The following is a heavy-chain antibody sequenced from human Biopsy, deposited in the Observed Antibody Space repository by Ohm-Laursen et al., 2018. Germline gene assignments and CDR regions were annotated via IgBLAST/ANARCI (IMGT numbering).Heavy chain of an antibody. CDR2: MYYNERT. CDR1: GGSVTNYY. CDR3: ASGGQWPKPYLRYFDP. Sequence: GTLSLTCSVSGGSVTNYYWTWIRQPPGKGLEWIGYMYYNERTYYNPSLRGRVTISVGTSKNQISLRLSSVTAADTAVYYCASGGQWPKPYLRYFDPWGQGTLVTVSS. V-gene: IGHV4-59*02. D-gene: IGHD6-19*01. J-gene: IGHJ5*02.